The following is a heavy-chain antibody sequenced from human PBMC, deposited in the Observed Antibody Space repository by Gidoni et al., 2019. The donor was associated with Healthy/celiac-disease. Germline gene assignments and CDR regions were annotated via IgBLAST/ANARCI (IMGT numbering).Heavy chain of an antibody. D-gene: IGHD3-22*01. CDR3: ARCYYDSSGYYPDY. CDR2: IYSGGST. Sequence: EVQLVESGGGLIQPGGSLRLSCAASGFTVSSNYMSWVRQAPGKGLAWVSVIYSGGSTYYADSVKGRFTISRDNSKNTLYLQRNSLRAEDTAVYYCARCYYDSSGYYPDYWGQGTLVTVSS. CDR1: GFTVSSNY. J-gene: IGHJ4*02. V-gene: IGHV3-53*01.